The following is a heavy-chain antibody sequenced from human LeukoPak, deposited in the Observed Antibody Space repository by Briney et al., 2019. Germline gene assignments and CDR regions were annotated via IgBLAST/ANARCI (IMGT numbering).Heavy chain of an antibody. D-gene: IGHD3-10*01. CDR2: ISGSGSTI. Sequence: GGSLILSCAASGFTFSSYEMNWVRQAPGRGLEWVSYISGSGSTIYYADSVKGRFTISRDNAKNSLYLQMNSLRAEDTAVYYCARDIYYGSGNFDYWGQGTLVTVSS. V-gene: IGHV3-48*03. J-gene: IGHJ4*02. CDR1: GFTFSSYE. CDR3: ARDIYYGSGNFDY.